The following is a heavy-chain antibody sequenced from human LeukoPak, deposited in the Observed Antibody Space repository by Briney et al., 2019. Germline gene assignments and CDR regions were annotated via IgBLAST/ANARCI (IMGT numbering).Heavy chain of an antibody. D-gene: IGHD4-23*01. CDR2: INGDGSAT. CDR1: RFTFSSYW. V-gene: IGHV3-74*01. CDR3: ARDYGGSSPFDY. J-gene: IGHJ4*02. Sequence: GVSLRLSCAASRFTFSSYWMLWVRQAPGKGLVWVSHINGDGSATIYADSVKGRFTISGDNAKNTLYLQMSSPRAEDTAVYYCARDYGGSSPFDYWGQGTLVTVSS.